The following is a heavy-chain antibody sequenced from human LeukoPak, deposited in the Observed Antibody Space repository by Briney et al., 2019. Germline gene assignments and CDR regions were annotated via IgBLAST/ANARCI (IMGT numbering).Heavy chain of an antibody. CDR2: IYYSGST. J-gene: IGHJ5*02. D-gene: IGHD3-10*01. V-gene: IGHV4-61*08. CDR3: ARDRRVRGEGGFDP. Sequence: SETLSLTCTVSGGSISSGGYYWSWIRQHPGKGLEWIGYIYYSGSTNYNPSLKSRVTISVDTSKNQFSLKLSSVTAADTAVYYCARDRRVRGEGGFDPWGQGTLVTVSS. CDR1: GGSISSGGYY.